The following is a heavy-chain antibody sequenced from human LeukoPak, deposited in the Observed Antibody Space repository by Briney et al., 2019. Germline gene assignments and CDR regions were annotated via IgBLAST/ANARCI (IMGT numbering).Heavy chain of an antibody. Sequence: SETLSPTCTVSGGSISSYYWSWIRQPPGKGLEWIGYIYYSGSTNYNPSLKSRVTISVDTSKNQFSLKLSSVTAADTAVYYCARGASGSRYDAFDIWGQGTMVTVSS. D-gene: IGHD1-26*01. V-gene: IGHV4-59*01. CDR3: ARGASGSRYDAFDI. CDR1: GGSISSYY. CDR2: IYYSGST. J-gene: IGHJ3*02.